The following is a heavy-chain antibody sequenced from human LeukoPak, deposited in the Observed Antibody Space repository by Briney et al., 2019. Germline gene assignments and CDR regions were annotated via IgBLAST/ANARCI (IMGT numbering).Heavy chain of an antibody. D-gene: IGHD3-3*01. J-gene: IGHJ5*02. CDR1: GGSISSSNW. CDR3: ARAEWSYDFWSGYSPINWFDP. Sequence: SETLSLTCAVSGGSISSSNWWSWVRQPPGKGLEWIGEIYHSGSTNYNPSLKSRVTISVDKSKNQFSLKLSSVTAADTAVYYCARAEWSYDFWSGYSPINWFDPWGQGTLVTVSS. CDR2: IYHSGST. V-gene: IGHV4-4*02.